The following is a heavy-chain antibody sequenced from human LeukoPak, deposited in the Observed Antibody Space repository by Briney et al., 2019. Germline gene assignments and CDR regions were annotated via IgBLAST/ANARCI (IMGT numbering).Heavy chain of an antibody. D-gene: IGHD2-15*01. CDR2: INSDGSST. Sequence: GGSLRPSCAASGFTFSSYWMHWVRQAPGKGLVWVSRINSDGSSTSYADSVKGRFTISRDNAKNTLYLQMNSLRAEDTAVYYCAKDGLAAPYYYGMDVWGQGTTVTVSS. J-gene: IGHJ6*02. CDR3: AKDGLAAPYYYGMDV. CDR1: GFTFSSYW. V-gene: IGHV3-74*01.